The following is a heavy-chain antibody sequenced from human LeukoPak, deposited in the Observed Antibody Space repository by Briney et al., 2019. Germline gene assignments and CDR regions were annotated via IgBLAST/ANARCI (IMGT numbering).Heavy chain of an antibody. Sequence: GESLKISCKGSGYSFSSYCIAWVRQMPGKGLEWMGIIYPGDSDTTYSPSFQGQVTISADKSISTAYLQWNSLKASDTAMYFCARRRSSTLIDYWGQGTLVTVSS. CDR1: GYSFSSYC. CDR3: ARRRSSTLIDY. D-gene: IGHD3-10*01. V-gene: IGHV5-51*01. CDR2: IYPGDSDT. J-gene: IGHJ4*02.